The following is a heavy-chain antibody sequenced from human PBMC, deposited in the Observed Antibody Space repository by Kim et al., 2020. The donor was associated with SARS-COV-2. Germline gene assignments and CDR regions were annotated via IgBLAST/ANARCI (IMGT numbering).Heavy chain of an antibody. V-gene: IGHV3-9*01. D-gene: IGHD3-10*01. CDR2: IRWDGGSM. Sequence: GGSLRLSCAVSGFTFGDYAMYWVRQAPGKGLEWVSGIRWDGGSMGYADSVKGRFTISRENAKNSLYLQMNSLRAEDTALYYCAKAMGGGDYYDTMDVGGHGTTGTVSS. CDR3: AKAMGGGDYYDTMDV. J-gene: IGHJ6*02. CDR1: GFTFGDYA.